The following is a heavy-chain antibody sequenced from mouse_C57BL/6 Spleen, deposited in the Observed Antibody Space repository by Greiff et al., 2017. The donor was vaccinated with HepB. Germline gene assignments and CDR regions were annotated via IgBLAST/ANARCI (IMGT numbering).Heavy chain of an antibody. J-gene: IGHJ1*03. D-gene: IGHD1-1*01. Sequence: VQLKESGAELVRPGASVKLSCTASGFNIKDYYMHWVKQRPEQGLEWIGRIDPEDGDTEYAPKFQGKATMTADTSSHTAYLQLSSLTSEDTAVYYCTTDYYGSSYGYFDVWGTGTTVTVSS. V-gene: IGHV14-1*01. CDR2: IDPEDGDT. CDR3: TTDYYGSSYGYFDV. CDR1: GFNIKDYY.